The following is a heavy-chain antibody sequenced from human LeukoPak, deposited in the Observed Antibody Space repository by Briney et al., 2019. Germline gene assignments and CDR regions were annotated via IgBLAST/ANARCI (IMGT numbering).Heavy chain of an antibody. Sequence: ASVKVSCKASGYTFTSYAMHWVRQAPGQRLEWMGWINAGNGNTKYSQEFQGRVTMTTDTSTSTVYMELRSLRSDDTAVYYCARDLTHRRNYDNSGYQIVPAFWGQGTLVTVSS. D-gene: IGHD3-22*01. CDR1: GYTFTSYA. V-gene: IGHV1-3*01. J-gene: IGHJ4*02. CDR3: ARDLTHRRNYDNSGYQIVPAF. CDR2: INAGNGNT.